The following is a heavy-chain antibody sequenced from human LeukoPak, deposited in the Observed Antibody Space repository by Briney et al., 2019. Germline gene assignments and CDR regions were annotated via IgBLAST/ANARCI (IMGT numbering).Heavy chain of an antibody. V-gene: IGHV1-2*02. CDR2: INPNSGGT. CDR3: VKGWDSSGYYAFDI. J-gene: IGHJ3*02. Sequence: ASVKVSCKASGYTFTGYHIHWVRQAPGQGPEWMAWINPNSGGTKYAQKFQGRVTMTRDTSISTAYMEMSKLTSDDTAVYYCVKGWDSSGYYAFDIWGQGTMVTVSS. CDR1: GYTFTGYH. D-gene: IGHD3-22*01.